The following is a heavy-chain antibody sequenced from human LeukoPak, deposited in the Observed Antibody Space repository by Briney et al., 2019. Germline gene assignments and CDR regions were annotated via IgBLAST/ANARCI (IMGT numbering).Heavy chain of an antibody. CDR1: GYTFTSYG. D-gene: IGHD3-3*01. CDR2: IIAYNGNT. J-gene: IGHJ4*02. Sequence: GASVKVSCKASGYTFTSYGISWVRQAHGQGLEWMGWIIAYNGNTNYAQKLQGRVTMTTDTSTSTAYMELRSLRSDDTAVYYCAREGGYYDFWRGYYPHPATTHFDYWGQGTLVTVSS. V-gene: IGHV1-18*01. CDR3: AREGGYYDFWRGYYPHPATTHFDY.